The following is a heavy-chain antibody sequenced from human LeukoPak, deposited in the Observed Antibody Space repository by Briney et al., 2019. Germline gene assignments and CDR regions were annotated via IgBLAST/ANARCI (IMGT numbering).Heavy chain of an antibody. D-gene: IGHD5-12*01. V-gene: IGHV3-48*03. CDR3: TRCGRVVEARIPWFHP. CDR2: INGYGSTT. Sequence: GGSLRLSWAASGFTVTSHEMNWLRPAPGKALEGVSYINGYGSTTYYADSEKSRFTITRVNDKNSLYLQVYSLRAEGRAVYYGTRCGRVVEARIPWFHPWGRGTLVTVSS. J-gene: IGHJ5*02. CDR1: GFTVTSHE.